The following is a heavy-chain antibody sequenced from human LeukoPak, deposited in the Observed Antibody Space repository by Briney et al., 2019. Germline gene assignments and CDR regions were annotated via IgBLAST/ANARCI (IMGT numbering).Heavy chain of an antibody. Sequence: GGSLRLSCAASGFTFSSYAMSWVRQAPGKGLEWVSAISGSGGSTYYADSVKGRFTISRDNSKNTLYLQMNSLRAEDTAVYYCAKDHTGGYSSSWYDYWGQGTLVTVSS. CDR1: GFTFSSYA. CDR3: AKDHTGGYSSSWYDY. D-gene: IGHD6-13*01. CDR2: ISGSGGST. J-gene: IGHJ4*02. V-gene: IGHV3-23*01.